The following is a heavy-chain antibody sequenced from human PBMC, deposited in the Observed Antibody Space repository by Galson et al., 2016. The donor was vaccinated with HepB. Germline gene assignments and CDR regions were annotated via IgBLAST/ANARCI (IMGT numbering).Heavy chain of an antibody. Sequence: SLRLSCAVSGFTFRNYAMHWVRQAPGKGLEWVAIISFDGDDEKYADSVKGRFMISRDNSKNTVYLQMNSLRGEDTAVYYCAKDEAPHGPNEGIFDYWGQGTLATVSS. CDR1: GFTFRNYA. V-gene: IGHV3-30*04. CDR2: ISFDGDDE. CDR3: AKDEAPHGPNEGIFDY. D-gene: IGHD1-1*01. J-gene: IGHJ4*02.